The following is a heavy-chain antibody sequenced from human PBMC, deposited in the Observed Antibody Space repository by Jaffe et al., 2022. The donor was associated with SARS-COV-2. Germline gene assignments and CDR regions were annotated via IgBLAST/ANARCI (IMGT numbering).Heavy chain of an antibody. V-gene: IGHV3-33*01. J-gene: IGHJ6*02. Sequence: QVQLVESGGGVVQPGRSLRLSCAASGFTFSSYGMHWVRQAPGKGLEWVAVIWYDGSNKYYADSVKGRFTISRDNSKNTLYLQMNSLRAEDTAVYYCARDLAPWGAYYYYGMDVWGQGTTVTVSS. D-gene: IGHD7-27*01. CDR3: ARDLAPWGAYYYYGMDV. CDR2: IWYDGSNK. CDR1: GFTFSSYG.